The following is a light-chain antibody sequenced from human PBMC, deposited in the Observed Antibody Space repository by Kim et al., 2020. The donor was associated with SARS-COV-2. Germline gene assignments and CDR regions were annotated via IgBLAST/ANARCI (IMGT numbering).Light chain of an antibody. CDR2: AAS. V-gene: IGKV1-27*01. Sequence: ASVGDRVTSTCRASQDISNYLAWFQLKPGKAPKLLIYAASALQPGVPSRFSGNGSGTDFTLTVTSLQPEDVATYYCQKCDSAPWTFGQGTKVDIK. CDR1: QDISNY. J-gene: IGKJ1*01. CDR3: QKCDSAPWT.